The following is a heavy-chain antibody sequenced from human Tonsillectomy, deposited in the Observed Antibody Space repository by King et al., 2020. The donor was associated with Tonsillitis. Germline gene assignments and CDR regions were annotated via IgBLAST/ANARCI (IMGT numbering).Heavy chain of an antibody. Sequence: QLVQSGAEVKKTGSSVKVSCKASGYTFTYRYLHLVRQAPGQALEWMGWITPFNGNTNYAQKFQDRVTITRDRSMSTAYMELSSLRSEDTAMYYCADIAAAGQDAFDIWGQGTMVTVSS. D-gene: IGHD6-13*01. CDR1: GYTFTYRY. J-gene: IGHJ3*02. CDR2: ITPFNGNT. CDR3: ADIAAAGQDAFDI. V-gene: IGHV1-45*02.